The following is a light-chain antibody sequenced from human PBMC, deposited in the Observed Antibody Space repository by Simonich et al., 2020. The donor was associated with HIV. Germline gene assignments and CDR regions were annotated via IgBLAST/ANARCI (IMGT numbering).Light chain of an antibody. CDR1: QSVLYSSNNKNY. CDR2: WAS. J-gene: IGKJ2*01. Sequence: DIVMTQSPDSLAVSLGERASINCRSGQSVLYSSNNKNYLAWYQPKPGQPPKLLIYWASTREYGVPDRFSGGGSGTDFNLTISSLQAEDVAVYYCQQYYDTPYTFGQGTKLEIK. V-gene: IGKV4-1*01. CDR3: QQYYDTPYT.